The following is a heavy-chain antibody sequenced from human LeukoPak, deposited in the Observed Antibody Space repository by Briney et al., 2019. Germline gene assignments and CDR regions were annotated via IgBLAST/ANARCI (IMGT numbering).Heavy chain of an antibody. CDR1: DYTFTNYD. CDR3: VSRPRSSSYYPY. Sequence: ASVKVSCKTSDYTFTNYDINWVRQAPGQGLEWMGWISAYSGNTYYAQTLQGRVTMTTDTSTNTAYMELRSLRCDDTAVYYCVSRPRSSSYYPYWGQGTLVTVSS. D-gene: IGHD3-22*01. J-gene: IGHJ4*02. CDR2: ISAYSGNT. V-gene: IGHV1-18*01.